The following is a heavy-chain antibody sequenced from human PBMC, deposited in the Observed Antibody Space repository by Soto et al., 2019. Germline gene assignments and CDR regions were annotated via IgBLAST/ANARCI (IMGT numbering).Heavy chain of an antibody. Sequence: SETLSLTCTVSGDSISNSSYLWGWIRQPPGKGLQWIGSVSYSGSTYYNPTLKSRVTISVDTSKTQSSLRLSSVTAADTAVYYCSRIAVSGPINGFDYWGQGALVTVSS. J-gene: IGHJ4*02. CDR3: SRIAVSGPINGFDY. D-gene: IGHD6-19*01. V-gene: IGHV4-39*01. CDR2: VSYSGST. CDR1: GDSISNSSYL.